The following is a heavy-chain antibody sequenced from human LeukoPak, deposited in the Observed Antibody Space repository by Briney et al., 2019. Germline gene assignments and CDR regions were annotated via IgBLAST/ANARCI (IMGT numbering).Heavy chain of an antibody. CDR1: GYTFTVYY. Sequence: ASVKVSFKASGYTFTVYYMHWVRQAPGQGLEWMGRINPNSGGTNYSQKFQGRVTMTRDTSISTAYLELSRLRSDDTAVYYCARVGAAAGTGLYYYYYYMDVWGKGTTVTVSS. D-gene: IGHD6-13*01. CDR3: ARVGAAAGTGLYYYYYYMDV. CDR2: INPNSGGT. J-gene: IGHJ6*03. V-gene: IGHV1-2*06.